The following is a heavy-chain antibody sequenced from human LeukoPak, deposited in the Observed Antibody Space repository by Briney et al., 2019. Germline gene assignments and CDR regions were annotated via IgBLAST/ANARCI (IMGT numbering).Heavy chain of an antibody. D-gene: IGHD3-16*01. V-gene: IGHV1-46*01. CDR1: GYTFTSYY. CDR3: ARVGDPGGFRDAFDI. Sequence: ASVKVSCKASGYTFTSYYMHWVRQAPGQGLEWMGIIKPSGGSTSYAQKFQGRVTMTRDTSTSTVYMELSSLRSEDTAVYYCARVGDPGGFRDAFDIWGQGTMVTVSS. J-gene: IGHJ3*02. CDR2: IKPSGGST.